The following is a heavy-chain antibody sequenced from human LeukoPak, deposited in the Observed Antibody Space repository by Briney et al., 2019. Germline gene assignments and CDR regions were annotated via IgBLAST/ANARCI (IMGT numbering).Heavy chain of an antibody. CDR2: INHSGQI. D-gene: IGHD3-10*01. Sequence: GSLRLSCAASGFTFTNAWMYWVRQSPGKGLEWIGEINHSGQIDYNTSLKSRVTISVDTSRNQFSLHLNSVTAADTAVYYCTRGGYGPGSHYRFWGQGTLVTVPS. V-gene: IGHV4-34*01. J-gene: IGHJ4*02. CDR3: TRGGYGPGSHYRF. CDR1: GFTFTNAW.